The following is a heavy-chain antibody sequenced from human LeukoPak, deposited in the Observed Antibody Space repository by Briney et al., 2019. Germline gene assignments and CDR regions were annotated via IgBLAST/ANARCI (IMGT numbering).Heavy chain of an antibody. J-gene: IGHJ4*02. V-gene: IGHV4-59*01. CDR1: GGSISTYF. CDR3: ARGAPGYCSSTSCRPFDY. D-gene: IGHD2-2*01. Sequence: SETLSLTCTVSGGSISTYFWSWIRQPPGKGLEWIGYINYSENTNYNPSLKSRVTISVDTSKNQFSLKLSSVTAADTAVYYCARGAPGYCSSTSCRPFDYWGQGTLVTVSS. CDR2: INYSENT.